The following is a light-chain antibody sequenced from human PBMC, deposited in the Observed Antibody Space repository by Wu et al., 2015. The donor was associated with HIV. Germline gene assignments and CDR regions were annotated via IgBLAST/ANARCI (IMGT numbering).Light chain of an antibody. J-gene: IGKJ4*01. CDR2: GAS. V-gene: IGKV3-15*01. CDR1: QSVGNS. Sequence: EIVMTQSPATLSVSPGERATLSCRASQSVGNSLAWYQQKPGQAPRLLIYGASTRATGIPARFSGSGSGTEFTLIISSLQSEDFVIYYCQQYDKWPPLTFGGGTRVDIK. CDR3: QQYDKWPPLT.